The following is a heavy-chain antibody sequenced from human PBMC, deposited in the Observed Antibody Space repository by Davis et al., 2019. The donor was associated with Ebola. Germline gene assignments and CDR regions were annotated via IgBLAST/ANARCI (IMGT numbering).Heavy chain of an antibody. CDR1: GFTFSSYE. D-gene: IGHD3-10*01. J-gene: IGHJ4*02. V-gene: IGHV3-48*03. Sequence: GESLKISCAASGFTFSSYEMNWVRQAPGKGLEWVSYIAGSGSPIYYANSVKGRFTISRDNSKNTLYLQMNSLRAEDTAVYYCARGGYYYGSGSSDYFDYWGQGTLVTVSS. CDR3: ARGGYYYGSGSSDYFDY. CDR2: IAGSGSPI.